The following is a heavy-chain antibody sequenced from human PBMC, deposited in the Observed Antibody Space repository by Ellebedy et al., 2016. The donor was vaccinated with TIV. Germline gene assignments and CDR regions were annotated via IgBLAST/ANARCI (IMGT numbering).Heavy chain of an antibody. V-gene: IGHV4-59*01. CDR3: ARTTAFDV. D-gene: IGHD1-14*01. J-gene: IGHJ3*01. CDR1: GDSINSYF. CDR2: IYSSGRT. Sequence: SETLSLTXTVSGDSINSYFWSWIRQPPGRGLEWIGYIYSSGRTNYNPSLKGRVTMSVDTSKNQFSLRLTSVTAADTAVYYCARTTAFDVWGQGTMVTVSS.